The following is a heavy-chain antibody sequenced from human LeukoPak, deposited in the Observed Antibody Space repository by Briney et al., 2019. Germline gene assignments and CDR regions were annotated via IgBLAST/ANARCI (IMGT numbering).Heavy chain of an antibody. J-gene: IGHJ5*02. V-gene: IGHV3-48*03. CDR2: ISSSGSTI. CDR3: ARGGDCSGGSCQDNWFDP. Sequence: GGSLRLSCAASGFTFSSYEMNWVRRAPGKGLELVSYISSSGSTIYYADSGKGRFTISRDNAKNSLYLQMNSLRAEDTAVYYCARGGDCSGGSCQDNWFDPWGQGTLVTVSS. CDR1: GFTFSSYE. D-gene: IGHD2-15*01.